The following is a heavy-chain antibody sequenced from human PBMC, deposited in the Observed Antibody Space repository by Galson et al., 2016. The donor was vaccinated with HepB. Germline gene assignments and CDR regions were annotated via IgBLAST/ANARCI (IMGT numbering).Heavy chain of an antibody. CDR1: GFTFSSYW. CDR3: ATTLPIHCSGGSCYGNNWFDP. V-gene: IGHV3-74*01. J-gene: IGHJ5*02. CDR2: INSDGSRT. Sequence: LRLSCAASGFTFSSYWMHWVRQAPGKGLVWVSRINSDGSRTSYADSVKGRFSITRDNARNTLYLQMNSLRAEDTAVYFCATTLPIHCSGGSCYGNNWFDPWGQGTLVTVSS. D-gene: IGHD2-15*01.